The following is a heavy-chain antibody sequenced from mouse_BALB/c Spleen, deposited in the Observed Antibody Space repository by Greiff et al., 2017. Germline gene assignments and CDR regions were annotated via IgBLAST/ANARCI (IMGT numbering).Heavy chain of an antibody. Sequence: EVQLQQSGAELVRSGASVKLSCTASGFNIKDYYMHWVKQRPEQGLEWIGWIDPENGDTEYAPKFQGKATMTADTSSNTAYLQLSSLTSEDTAVYYCNARVVVRYLDYWGQGTTLTVSS. J-gene: IGHJ2*01. V-gene: IGHV14-4*02. CDR1: GFNIKDYY. D-gene: IGHD1-1*02. CDR2: IDPENGDT. CDR3: NARVVVRYLDY.